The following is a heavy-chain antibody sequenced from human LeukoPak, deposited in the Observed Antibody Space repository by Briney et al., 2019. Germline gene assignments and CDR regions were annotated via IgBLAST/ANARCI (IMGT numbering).Heavy chain of an antibody. V-gene: IGHV3-20*04. CDR1: GFTFDDYG. J-gene: IGHJ6*03. CDR3: ARVGSSIYFYYYMDV. Sequence: GGSLRLSCAASGFTFDDYGMSWVRQAPGKGLEWVSGINWNGGSTGYADSVRGRFAISRDNAQNSLYLQMNSLRAEDTAMYFCARVGSSIYFYYYMDVWGKGTTVTVSS. D-gene: IGHD6-13*01. CDR2: INWNGGST.